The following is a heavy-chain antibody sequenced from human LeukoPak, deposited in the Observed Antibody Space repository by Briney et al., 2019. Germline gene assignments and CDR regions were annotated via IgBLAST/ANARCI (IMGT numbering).Heavy chain of an antibody. Sequence: SETLSLTCTVSGGSISNSAYYWSWLRQAAGMGLEWIGRIYSSGNTRYNPALKSRVTISVDTSKNQLSLKMSSVTVADTAVYYCARELWFGELSSGWFDPWGPGTRVTVSS. V-gene: IGHV4-61*02. J-gene: IGHJ5*02. CDR1: GGSISNSAYY. D-gene: IGHD3-10*01. CDR2: IYSSGNT. CDR3: ARELWFGELSSGWFDP.